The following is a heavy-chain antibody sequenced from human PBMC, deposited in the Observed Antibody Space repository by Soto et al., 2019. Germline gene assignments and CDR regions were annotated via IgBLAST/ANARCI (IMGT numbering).Heavy chain of an antibody. CDR3: ARELSVGYYYGMDV. V-gene: IGHV3-33*01. Sequence: GGSLRLSCAASGFTFSSYGMHWVRQAPGKGLEWVAVIWYDGSNKYYADSVKGRFTISRDNSKNTLYLQMNSLRAEDTAVYYCARELSVGYYYGMDVWGQGTTVTVSS. CDR2: IWYDGSNK. CDR1: GFTFSSYG. J-gene: IGHJ6*02. D-gene: IGHD2-15*01.